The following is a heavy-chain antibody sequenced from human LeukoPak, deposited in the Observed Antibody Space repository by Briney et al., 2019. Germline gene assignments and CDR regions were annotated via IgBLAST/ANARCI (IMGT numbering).Heavy chain of an antibody. CDR1: GYTFTSYA. CDR3: ASSYCGGDCYSNTYYYYYGMDV. V-gene: IGHV1-3*01. Sequence: EASVKVSCKASGYTFTSYAMHWVRQAPGQRLEWMGWINAGNGNTKYSQKFQGRVTITRDTSASTAYMELSSLRSEDTAVYYCASSYCGGDCYSNTYYYYYGMDVWGQGTTVTVSS. D-gene: IGHD2-21*02. J-gene: IGHJ6*02. CDR2: INAGNGNT.